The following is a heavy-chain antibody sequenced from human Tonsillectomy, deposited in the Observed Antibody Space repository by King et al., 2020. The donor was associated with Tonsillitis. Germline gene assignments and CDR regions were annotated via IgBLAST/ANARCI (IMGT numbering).Heavy chain of an antibody. D-gene: IGHD6-19*01. CDR3: AKDRSGWYFSPQYCFDY. J-gene: IGHJ4*02. Sequence: EVQLVESGGGLVQPGGSLRLSCAASGFTFSSYAMSWVRQAPGKGLEWVSAISGSGGSTYYADSVKGRFTISRENSKNTMYLQMNSLRAEDTAVYYCAKDRSGWYFSPQYCFDYWGQGPLVTVSS. CDR1: GFTFSSYA. CDR2: ISGSGGST. V-gene: IGHV3-23*04.